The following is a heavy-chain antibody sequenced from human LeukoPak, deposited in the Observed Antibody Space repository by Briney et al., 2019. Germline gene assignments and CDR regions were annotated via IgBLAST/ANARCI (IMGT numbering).Heavy chain of an antibody. CDR2: ISAYNGDI. CDR1: GYTFTSSG. CDR3: ARVGRDYGGNRFSDY. V-gene: IGHV1-18*01. J-gene: IGHJ4*02. D-gene: IGHD4-23*01. Sequence: ASVRVSCKASGYTFTSSGVSWVRQAPGQGLEWMGWISAYNGDINYAQKFQGRVTMTTDTSTSTAYMELRSLRSDDTAIYYCARVGRDYGGNRFSDYWGQGTLVTVSS.